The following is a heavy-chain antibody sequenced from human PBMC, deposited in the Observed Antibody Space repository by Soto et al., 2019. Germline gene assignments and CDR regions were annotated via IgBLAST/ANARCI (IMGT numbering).Heavy chain of an antibody. CDR3: AKDRRITMVRGVRSYGMDV. V-gene: IGHV3-30*18. Sequence: HPGGSLRLSCAASGFTFSSYGMHWVRQAPGKGLEWVAVISYDGSNKYYADSVKGRFTISRDNSKNTLYLQMNSLRAEDTAVYYCAKDRRITMVRGVRSYGMDVWGQGTTVTVSS. CDR2: ISYDGSNK. J-gene: IGHJ6*02. CDR1: GFTFSSYG. D-gene: IGHD3-10*01.